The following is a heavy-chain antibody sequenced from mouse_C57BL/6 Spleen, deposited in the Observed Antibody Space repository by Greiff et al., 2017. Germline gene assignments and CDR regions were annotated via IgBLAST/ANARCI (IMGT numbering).Heavy chain of an antibody. CDR3: ARSNYYGSTYYFDY. CDR2: IYPGDGDT. D-gene: IGHD1-1*01. J-gene: IGHJ2*01. Sequence: QVQLQQSGPELVKPGASVKISCKASGYAFSSSWMNWVKQRPGKGLEWIGRIYPGDGDTNYNGKFKGKATLTADKSSSTAYMQLISLTSEDSAVYFCARSNYYGSTYYFDYWGQGTTLTVSS. V-gene: IGHV1-82*01. CDR1: GYAFSSSW.